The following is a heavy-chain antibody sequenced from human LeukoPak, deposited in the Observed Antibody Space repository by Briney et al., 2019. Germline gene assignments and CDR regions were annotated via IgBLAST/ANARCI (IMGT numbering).Heavy chain of an antibody. D-gene: IGHD3-3*01. CDR3: AKDPIDALEWLLFDY. Sequence: PGGSLRLSCAASGFTFSSYGMHWVRQAPGKGLEWVAVISYDGSNKYYADSVKGRFTISRDNSKNTLYLQMNSLRAEDTAVYYCAKDPIDALEWLLFDYWGQGTLVTVSS. CDR2: ISYDGSNK. CDR1: GFTFSSYG. V-gene: IGHV3-30*18. J-gene: IGHJ4*02.